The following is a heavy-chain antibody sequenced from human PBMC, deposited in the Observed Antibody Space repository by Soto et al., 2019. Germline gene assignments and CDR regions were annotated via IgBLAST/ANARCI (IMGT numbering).Heavy chain of an antibody. V-gene: IGHV1-3*01. J-gene: IGHJ4*02. CDR1: GYRFTAYA. Sequence: QVLLVQSGTGVKRSGASVKLSCKASGYRFTAYALHWVRQAPGQGLEWMGWINPGAGGTKYSQNFQGRFTITRDTSATTAYMDLSSLTPEDTAVYFCARERGNSGTCDYWGQGTLVTVSS. CDR2: INPGAGGT. CDR3: ARERGNSGTCDY. D-gene: IGHD6-25*01.